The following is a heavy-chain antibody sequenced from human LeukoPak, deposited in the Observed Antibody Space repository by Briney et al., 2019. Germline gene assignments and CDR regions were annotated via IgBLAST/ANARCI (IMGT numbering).Heavy chain of an antibody. V-gene: IGHV4-39*07. J-gene: IGHJ4*02. Sequence: SETLSLTCTVSGGSISSSTHHWGWIRQPPGKGLEWIGNIYYSGSTYYNPSLKSRVTISVDTSKNQFSLKLNSVTAADTAVYYCARVSGPYGDYGYYFHYWGQGTLVTVSS. CDR2: IYYSGST. CDR3: ARVSGPYGDYGYYFHY. D-gene: IGHD4-17*01. CDR1: GGSISSSTHH.